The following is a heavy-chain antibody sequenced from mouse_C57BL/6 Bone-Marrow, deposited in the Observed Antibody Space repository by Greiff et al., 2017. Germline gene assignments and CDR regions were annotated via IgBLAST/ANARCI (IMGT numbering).Heavy chain of an antibody. CDR1: GYAFNSYT. J-gene: IGHJ3*01. Sequence: VQLVESGAELVKPGASVKLSCKASGYAFNSYTMNWVKQSPGKRLEWIGTIYPGDGDTNYQDNFKGQFTLTTDKASSTVYMHMSQLTSEDSAIYYCARYRYYSYCEFAFGGKGTRVTVSA. CDR3: ARYRYYSYCEFAF. V-gene: IGHV1-80*01. CDR2: IYPGDGDT. D-gene: IGHD1-2*01.